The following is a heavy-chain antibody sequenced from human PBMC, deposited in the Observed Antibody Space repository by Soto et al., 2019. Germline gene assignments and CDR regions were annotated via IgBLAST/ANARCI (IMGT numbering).Heavy chain of an antibody. V-gene: IGHV3-53*01. J-gene: IGHJ4*02. D-gene: IGHD3-9*01. Sequence: PXESLRLSCAASGFSVTSNYMTGVRQAPGKGLECVSVIYAGGNTYYPDSVKGRFTISSDNSKNTLFLQMNNLRAEDTAVYYCARVTTFYDILTSSYALSYFDYWGQGTRVTVSS. CDR1: GFSVTSNY. CDR2: IYAGGNT. CDR3: ARVTTFYDILTSSYALSYFDY.